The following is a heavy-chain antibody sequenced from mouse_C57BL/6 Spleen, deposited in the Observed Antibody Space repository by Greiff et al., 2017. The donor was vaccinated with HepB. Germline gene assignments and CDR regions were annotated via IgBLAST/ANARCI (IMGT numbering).Heavy chain of an antibody. CDR1: GFTFSDYY. D-gene: IGHD2-3*01. J-gene: IGHJ1*03. CDR3: ARDGYYDWYFDV. Sequence: EVKVVESEGGLVQPGSSMKLSCTASGFTFSDYYMAWVRQVPEKGLEWVANINYDGSSTYYLDSLKSRFIISRDNAKNILYLQMSSLKSEDTATYYCARDGYYDWYFDVWGTGTTVTVSS. CDR2: INYDGSST. V-gene: IGHV5-16*01.